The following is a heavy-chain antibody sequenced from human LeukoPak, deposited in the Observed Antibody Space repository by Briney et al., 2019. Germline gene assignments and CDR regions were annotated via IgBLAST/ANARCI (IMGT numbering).Heavy chain of an antibody. J-gene: IGHJ5*02. CDR2: INPNSGGT. CDR1: GYTFTGYY. Sequence: GASVKVSCKASGYTFTGYYMHWVRQAPGQGLEWMGWINPNSGGTNYAQKFQGRVTMTRDTSISTAYMELSRLRSDDTAVYYCARAGGGGHNWFDPWGQGTLVTVSS. CDR3: ARAGGGGHNWFDP. V-gene: IGHV1-2*02. D-gene: IGHD2-15*01.